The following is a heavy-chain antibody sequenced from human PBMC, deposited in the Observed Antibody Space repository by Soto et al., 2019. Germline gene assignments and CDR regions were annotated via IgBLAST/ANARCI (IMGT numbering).Heavy chain of an antibody. CDR1: GFSLSTSGVG. J-gene: IGHJ6*02. D-gene: IGHD3-10*01. CDR2: IFWDDDK. CDR3: AHRPTGYYGMDV. V-gene: IGHV2-5*02. Sequence: QITLKESGPTLVKPTQTLTLTCTFSGFSLSTSGVGVGWIRQPPGKALEWLALIFWDDDKRYSPSLKSRLTITKDTSKDQVVLTMTNMDPVDTATYDGAHRPTGYYGMDVWGQGTTVTVSS.